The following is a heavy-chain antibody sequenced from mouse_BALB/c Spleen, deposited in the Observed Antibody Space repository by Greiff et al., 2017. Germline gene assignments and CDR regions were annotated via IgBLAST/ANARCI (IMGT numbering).Heavy chain of an antibody. D-gene: IGHD2-4*01. J-gene: IGHJ4*01. CDR3: ARVPIMITTDAMDY. CDR1: GYTFSSYW. Sequence: QVQLQQSGAELMKPGASVKISCKATGYTFSSYWIEWVKQRPGHGLEWIGEILPGSGSTNYNEKFKGKATFTADTSSNTAYMQLSSLTSEDSAVYYCARVPIMITTDAMDYWGQGTSVTVSS. CDR2: ILPGSGST. V-gene: IGHV1-9*01.